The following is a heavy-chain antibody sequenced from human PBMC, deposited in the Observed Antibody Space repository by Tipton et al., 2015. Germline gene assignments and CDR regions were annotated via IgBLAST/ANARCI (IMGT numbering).Heavy chain of an antibody. V-gene: IGHV4-38-2*02. CDR1: AYSISSDYY. D-gene: IGHD5-24*01. CDR3: ARDLEHGMDV. J-gene: IGHJ6*02. CDR2: ISHSGNT. Sequence: TLSLTCAVSAYSISSDYYWGWIRQPPGKGLEWIGSISHSGNTYYNPSLKSRVTMSADASKTHFSLEVNSVTAADTAVYYCARDLEHGMDVWGQGTTVTVSS.